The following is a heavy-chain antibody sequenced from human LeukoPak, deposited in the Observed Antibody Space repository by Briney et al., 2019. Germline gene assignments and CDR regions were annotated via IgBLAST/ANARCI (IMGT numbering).Heavy chain of an antibody. CDR3: TRWSLLWFGELFDY. J-gene: IGHJ4*02. Sequence: GGSLRLSCTASGFTFGDYAMSWVRQAPGKGLEWVDFIRSKAYGGTTEYAASVKGIFTISRDDSKSIAYLQMNSLKTEDTAVYYCTRWSLLWFGELFDYWGQGTLVTVSS. CDR2: IRSKAYGGTT. V-gene: IGHV3-49*04. D-gene: IGHD3-10*01. CDR1: GFTFGDYA.